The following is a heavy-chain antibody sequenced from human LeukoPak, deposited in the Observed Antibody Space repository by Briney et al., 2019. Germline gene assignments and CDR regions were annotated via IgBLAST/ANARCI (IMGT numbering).Heavy chain of an antibody. V-gene: IGHV4-59*01. CDR2: IYYSGST. Sequence: SETLSLTCTVSGGSISSYYWSWIRQPPGKGLEWIGYIYYSGSTNYNPSLKSRVTISVDTSKNQFSLKLSSVTAADTAVYYCARDRHYYDSSGYYRSYYFDYWGQGTLVTVSS. CDR1: GGSISSYY. CDR3: ARDRHYYDSSGYYRSYYFDY. D-gene: IGHD3-22*01. J-gene: IGHJ4*02.